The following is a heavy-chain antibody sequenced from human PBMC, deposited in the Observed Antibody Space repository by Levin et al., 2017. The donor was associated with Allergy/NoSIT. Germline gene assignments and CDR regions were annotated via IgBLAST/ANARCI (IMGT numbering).Heavy chain of an antibody. CDR1: GNTFTGFS. J-gene: IGHJ4*02. V-gene: IGHV1-2*02. D-gene: IGHD3-10*01. CDR2: ISPNSGDT. Sequence: PGESLKISCKAAGNTFTGFSLHWVRQAPGQGLEWMGWISPNSGDTNSAQKFLGRVTMTRDTSISTAYMELSRLRSDDTAVYYCARDVARKPGLIYWGQGTPVTVSS. CDR3: ARDVARKPGLIY.